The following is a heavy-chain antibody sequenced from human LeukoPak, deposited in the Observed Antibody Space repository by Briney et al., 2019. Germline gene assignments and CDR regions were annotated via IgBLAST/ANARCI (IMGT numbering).Heavy chain of an antibody. V-gene: IGHV4-34*01. D-gene: IGHD4-17*01. CDR2: INHSGST. CDR1: GGSFNGYY. J-gene: IGHJ4*02. Sequence: SETLSLTCAVYGGSFNGYYWSWIRQPPGKGLEWIGEINHSGSTNYNPSLKSRVTISVDTSKNQFSLKLSSVTAADTAVYYCARGPGDYLYWGQGTLVTVSS. CDR3: ARGPGDYLY.